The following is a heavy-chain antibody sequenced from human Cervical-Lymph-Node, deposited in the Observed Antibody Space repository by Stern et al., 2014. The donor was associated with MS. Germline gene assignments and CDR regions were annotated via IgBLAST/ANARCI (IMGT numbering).Heavy chain of an antibody. CDR3: ARVPDYGDAFFDY. CDR2: IHYSGGT. J-gene: IGHJ4*02. CDR1: GGSISSGDNY. Sequence: QVQLQESGPGLVKPSQTLSLTCTVSGGSISSGDNYWSWIRQPPGKGPEWIGYIHYSGGTYFNPSLKSRATISADTSKNQFSLKLNSMTPADTAVYYCARVPDYGDAFFDYWGQGILVTVSS. V-gene: IGHV4-30-4*01. D-gene: IGHD4-17*01.